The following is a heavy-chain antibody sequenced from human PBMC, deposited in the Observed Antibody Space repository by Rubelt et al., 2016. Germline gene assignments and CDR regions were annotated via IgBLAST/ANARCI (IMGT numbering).Heavy chain of an antibody. CDR3: ARDRGSGWTPGQFDY. CDR2: IYYSGST. V-gene: IGHV4-28*03. Sequence: QVQLQESGPGLVKPSDTLSLTCAVSGYSISSSNWWGWIRQPPGKGLEWIGYIYYSGSTYYNPSLKSRVTISVDTSKNQFSLKLSSVTAADTAVYYCARDRGSGWTPGQFDYWGQGTLVTVSS. J-gene: IGHJ4*02. D-gene: IGHD6-19*01. CDR1: GYSISSSNW.